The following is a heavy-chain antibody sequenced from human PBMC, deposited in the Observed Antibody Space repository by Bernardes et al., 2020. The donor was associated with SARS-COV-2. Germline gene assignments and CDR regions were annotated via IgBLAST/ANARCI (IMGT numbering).Heavy chain of an antibody. CDR1: GFTFSSYW. D-gene: IGHD3-22*01. Sequence: GGSLRLSCAASGFTFSSYWMHWVRQAPGKGLAWVSRINSDGSITSYADSVKGRFTISRDNAKNTLYLQVNSLRAEDTAVYYCARPYYHSSGDYSGAVDIWGQGTMAAVAS. V-gene: IGHV3-74*01. CDR3: ARPYYHSSGDYSGAVDI. CDR2: INSDGSIT. J-gene: IGHJ3*02.